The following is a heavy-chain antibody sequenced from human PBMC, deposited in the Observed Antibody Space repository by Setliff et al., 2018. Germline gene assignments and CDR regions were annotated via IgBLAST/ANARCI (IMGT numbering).Heavy chain of an antibody. V-gene: IGHV3-30*02. CDR1: GFTFSSYG. D-gene: IGHD6-19*01. J-gene: IGHJ4*02. CDR2: IRYDGSNK. CDR3: SRDFGGWNLYYFDF. Sequence: GGSLRLSCAASGFTFSSYGMHWVRQAPGKGLEWVAFIRYDGSNKYYADSVKGRFTISRDKSKNTLYLQMNSLRAEDTAVYYWSRDFGGWNLYYFDFRGQGTLVTVSS.